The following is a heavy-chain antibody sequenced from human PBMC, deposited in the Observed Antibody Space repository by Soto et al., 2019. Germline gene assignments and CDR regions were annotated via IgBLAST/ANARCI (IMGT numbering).Heavy chain of an antibody. CDR1: GFTFSSSA. D-gene: IGHD1-26*01. CDR3: AKDQWELLH. J-gene: IGHJ4*01. CDR2: IDTVLTT. Sequence: SLRLSCAASGFTFSSSAMSWVRQAPGKGLEWVSSIDTVLTTYYADSLKGQFTISRDNSKNTVYLQMHSLRTDDTAVYYCAKDQWELLHWGQGILVTVSS. V-gene: IGHV3-23*01.